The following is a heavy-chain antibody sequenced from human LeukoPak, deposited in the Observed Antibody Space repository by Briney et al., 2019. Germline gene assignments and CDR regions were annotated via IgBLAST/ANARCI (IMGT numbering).Heavy chain of an antibody. Sequence: GGSLRLSCAASGFTFSSYGMHWVRQAPGKGLEWVAVIWYDGSNKYYADSVKGRFTISRDNSKNTLYLQMNSLRVEDTAVYYCARKRERYYDSLIDYWGQGTLVTVSS. CDR3: ARKRERYYDSLIDY. CDR1: GFTFSSYG. CDR2: IWYDGSNK. J-gene: IGHJ4*02. D-gene: IGHD3-22*01. V-gene: IGHV3-33*01.